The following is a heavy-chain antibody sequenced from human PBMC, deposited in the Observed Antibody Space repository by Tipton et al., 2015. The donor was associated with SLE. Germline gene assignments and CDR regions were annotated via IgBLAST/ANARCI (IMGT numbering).Heavy chain of an antibody. D-gene: IGHD3/OR15-3a*01. CDR3: AGVPASVGDWARGYNYGMDV. V-gene: IGHV4-4*07. Sequence: TLSLTCSVSGDSITNYYWSWIRQPAGKGLEWIGRIYTSGSGSTNYNPSLKSRVTISLDMSKNQFSLKLSSVTAADTAVYYCAGVPASVGDWARGYNYGMDVWGQGTTVTVSS. CDR2: IYTSGSGST. CDR1: GDSITNYY. J-gene: IGHJ6*02.